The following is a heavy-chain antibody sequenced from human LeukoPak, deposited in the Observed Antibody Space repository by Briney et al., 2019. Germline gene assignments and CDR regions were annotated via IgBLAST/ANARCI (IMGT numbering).Heavy chain of an antibody. CDR2: INHSGST. D-gene: IGHD3-22*01. V-gene: IGHV4-34*01. Sequence: SETLSLTCAVYGGSFSGYYWSWIRQPPGKGLEWIGEINHSGSTNYNPSLKSRVTISVDTSKNQFSLKLSSVTAADTAVYYCARVTTYYYDSSGYSPHFDYWGQGTLVTVSS. CDR1: GGSFSGYY. CDR3: ARVTTYYYDSSGYSPHFDY. J-gene: IGHJ4*02.